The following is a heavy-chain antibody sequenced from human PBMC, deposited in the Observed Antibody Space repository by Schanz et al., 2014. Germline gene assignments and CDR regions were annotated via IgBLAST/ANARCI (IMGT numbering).Heavy chain of an antibody. CDR1: GFTVSSNH. Sequence: EGQLAESGGGLVQPGGSLRLSCAVSGFTVSSNHMSWVRQAPGKGLEWVSYIATSSSTRHYADSVKGRVTISRDNAKNSVSLQMRRLRVEDTAVYYCARDSRPNYDFLTAYYSIDYWGQGTLVTVSS. D-gene: IGHD3-9*01. J-gene: IGHJ4*02. CDR3: ARDSRPNYDFLTAYYSIDY. V-gene: IGHV3-48*01. CDR2: IATSSSTR.